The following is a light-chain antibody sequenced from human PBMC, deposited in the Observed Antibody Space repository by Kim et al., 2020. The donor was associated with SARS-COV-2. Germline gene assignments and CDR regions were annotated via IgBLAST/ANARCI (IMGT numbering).Light chain of an antibody. V-gene: IGLV1-44*01. J-gene: IGLJ2*01. CDR1: NSNIGGNT. CDR3: AAWDDNLDAVV. CDR2: SND. Sequence: QSVLTQPASASGTPGQRVTISCSGSNSNIGGNTVNWYQQFPGTAPKLLIYSNDERPSGVPDRFSGSKSGTSASLAVSGLQSEDEADYYCAAWDDNLDAVVCGGGTQLTVL.